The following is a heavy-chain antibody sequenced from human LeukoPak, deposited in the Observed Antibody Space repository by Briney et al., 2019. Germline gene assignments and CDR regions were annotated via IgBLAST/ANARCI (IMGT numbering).Heavy chain of an antibody. J-gene: IGHJ3*02. CDR3: AKRTYYSDSSGCTNLPEAFDI. V-gene: IGHV3-23*01. D-gene: IGHD3-22*01. Sequence: GGSLRLSCAASGFTFSIYGMTWVRQAPGKGLEWVSGISGGGEATYYADSVKGRFTISRDNSKNTLYLQMNRLRAEDTAVYHCAKRTYYSDSSGCTNLPEAFDIWGQGTMVTVSS. CDR2: ISGGGEAT. CDR1: GFTFSIYG.